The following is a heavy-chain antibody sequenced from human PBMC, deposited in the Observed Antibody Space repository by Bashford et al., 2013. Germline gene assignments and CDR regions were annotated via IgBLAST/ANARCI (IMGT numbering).Heavy chain of an antibody. CDR2: IFHSGTT. V-gene: IGHV4-31*03. D-gene: IGHD6-13*01. CDR3: ARGAHFVLAAAGSLEY. CDR1: GAPISSGVFN. Sequence: SETLSLTCTVSGAPISSGVFNWTWIRQHPGKGLEWIGYIFHSGTTYYNPSLKSRVSISLDTSKNQFSLKLGSVTAADTAVYYCARGAHFVLAAAGSLEYWGQGKLVTVSS. J-gene: IGHJ4*02.